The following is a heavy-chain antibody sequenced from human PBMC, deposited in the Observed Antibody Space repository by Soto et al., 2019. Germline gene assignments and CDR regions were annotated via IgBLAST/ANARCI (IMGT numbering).Heavy chain of an antibody. J-gene: IGHJ4*02. D-gene: IGHD2-21*01. V-gene: IGHV3-33*06. CDR2: IWYDGSNK. Sequence: PGGSLRLSCAASGFTFSSYGMHWVRQAPGKGLEWVAVIWYDGSNKYYADSVKGRFTISRDNSKNTLNLQMNSLRAEDTALYYCAKDYCDDINCSLFDYWGLGILVTVSS. CDR1: GFTFSSYG. CDR3: AKDYCDDINCSLFDY.